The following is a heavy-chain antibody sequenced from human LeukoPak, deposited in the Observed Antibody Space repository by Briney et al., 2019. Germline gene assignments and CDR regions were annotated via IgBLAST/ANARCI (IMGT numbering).Heavy chain of an antibody. J-gene: IGHJ4*02. CDR2: IYWNGGST. V-gene: IGHV3-20*04. CDR1: GFTFDDYG. D-gene: IGHD3-3*01. CDR3: ARASWGGYYKGEIDY. Sequence: GGSLRLSCAASGFTFDDYGMSWVRQAPGKGLEWVSGIYWNGGSTGYADSVKGRFTISRDNAKNSLYLQMNSLRAEDTALYYCARASWGGYYKGEIDYWGQGTLVTVSS.